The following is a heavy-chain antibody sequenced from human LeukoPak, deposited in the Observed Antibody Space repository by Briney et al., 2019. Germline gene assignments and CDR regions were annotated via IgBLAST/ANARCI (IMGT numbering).Heavy chain of an antibody. CDR3: AKSTHDWAFDI. Sequence: GGSLRLSCAASGFTFSSYGMHWVRQAPGKGLEWVAFIRYDGGNKYYADSVKGRFTISRDNSKNTLYLQMNSLRAEDTAVYYCAKSTHDWAFDIWGQGTMVTVSS. CDR2: IRYDGGNK. CDR1: GFTFSSYG. D-gene: IGHD2-21*01. J-gene: IGHJ3*02. V-gene: IGHV3-30*02.